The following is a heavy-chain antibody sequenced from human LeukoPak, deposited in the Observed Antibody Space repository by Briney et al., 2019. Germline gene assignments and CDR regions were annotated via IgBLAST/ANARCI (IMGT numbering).Heavy chain of an antibody. V-gene: IGHV1-69*05. Sequence: SVKVSCKASGGTFSSYAISWVRQAPGQGLEWMGGIIPIFGTANYAQKFQGRVTITTDESTSTAYMELSSLRSDDTAVYYCAREGSTRYSGSYFDYWGQGTLVTVSS. D-gene: IGHD1-26*01. CDR2: IIPIFGTA. CDR3: AREGSTRYSGSYFDY. J-gene: IGHJ4*02. CDR1: GGTFSSYA.